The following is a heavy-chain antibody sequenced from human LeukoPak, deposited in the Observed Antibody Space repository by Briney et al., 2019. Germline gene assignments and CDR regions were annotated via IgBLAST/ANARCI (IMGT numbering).Heavy chain of an antibody. CDR3: ARDCIVGATSWFDP. CDR2: ISAYNGNT. D-gene: IGHD1-26*01. CDR1: GYTFTSYG. Sequence: GASVRVSCKASGYTFTSYGISWVRQAPGQGLEWMGWISAYNGNTSYAQKLQGRVTMTTDTSTSTAYMELRSLRSDDTAVYYCARDCIVGATSWFDPWGQGTLVTVSS. J-gene: IGHJ5*02. V-gene: IGHV1-18*01.